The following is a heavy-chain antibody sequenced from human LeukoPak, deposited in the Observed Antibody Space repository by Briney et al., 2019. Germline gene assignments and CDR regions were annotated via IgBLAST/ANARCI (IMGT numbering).Heavy chain of an antibody. CDR1: GASISNYY. CDR3: ARFGGSGDTRGYFDN. Sequence: SETLSLTCIVSGASISNYYWSWIRRPAGKGPEWIGRIYNGGSTNYNSSLRSRITMSLDTSKNQFSLKLTSVTAADTAVYYCARFGGSGDTRGYFDNWGQGTLVTVSS. CDR2: IYNGGST. D-gene: IGHD2-15*01. J-gene: IGHJ4*02. V-gene: IGHV4-4*07.